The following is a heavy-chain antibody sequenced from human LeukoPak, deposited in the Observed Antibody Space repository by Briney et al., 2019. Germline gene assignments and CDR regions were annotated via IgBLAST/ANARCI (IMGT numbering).Heavy chain of an antibody. CDR2: INTDGTVT. V-gene: IGHV3-74*01. D-gene: IGHD5-18*01. Sequence: GSLRLSCAASGFTFSKYCMLWVRQAPGKGLESVSRINTDGTVTTYADSVKGRFTISRDNAKNTLYLQMNSLTVEDTAAYYCARVPTNSYGFGQWGQGSLVTVSS. J-gene: IGHJ4*02. CDR1: GFTFSKYC. CDR3: ARVPTNSYGFGQ.